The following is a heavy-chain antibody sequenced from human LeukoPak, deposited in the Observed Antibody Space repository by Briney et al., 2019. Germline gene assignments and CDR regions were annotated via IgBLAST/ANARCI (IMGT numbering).Heavy chain of an antibody. Sequence: PGGSLRLSCAASGFTFSSYEMNWVRRAPGKGLEWVSSISRSATTIYYADSVKGRFTISRDNAKNSLYLQMNSLRAEDTAVYFCARVGALSSSWLLYWGQGTLVTVSS. CDR3: ARVGALSSSWLLY. D-gene: IGHD6-13*01. V-gene: IGHV3-48*03. CDR2: ISRSATTI. J-gene: IGHJ4*02. CDR1: GFTFSSYE.